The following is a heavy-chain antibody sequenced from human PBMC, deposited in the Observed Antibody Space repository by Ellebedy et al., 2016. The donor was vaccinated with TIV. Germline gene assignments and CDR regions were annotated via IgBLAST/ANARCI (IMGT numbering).Heavy chain of an antibody. CDR1: GFTFSSYW. CDR3: ATGRLVLDY. CDR2: INSDGSST. J-gene: IGHJ4*02. V-gene: IGHV3-74*01. Sequence: HTGGSLRLXXAASGFTFSSYWMHWVRQAPGKGLVWVSRINSDGSSTSYADSVKGRFTISRDNAKNTLYLQMNSLRAEDTAVYYCATGRLVLDYWGQGTLVTASS. D-gene: IGHD6-6*01.